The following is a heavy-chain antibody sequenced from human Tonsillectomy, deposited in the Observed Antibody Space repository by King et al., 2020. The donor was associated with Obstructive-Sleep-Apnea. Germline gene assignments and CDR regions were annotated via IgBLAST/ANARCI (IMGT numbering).Heavy chain of an antibody. CDR3: ATAWGATDRATGDYYYSGMDV. Sequence: QLVQSGAEVKKPGASVKVYCQVSGYTLTELYMHWGRQAPGKGLEWMGDFDPEDGEALDAQKFQGRVTMTEDTSTETAYMELSSLRSEDTAAYYCATAWGATDRATGDYYYSGMDVWGQGTTVTVSS. CDR2: FDPEDGEA. D-gene: IGHD1-26*01. V-gene: IGHV1-24*01. CDR1: GYTLTELY. J-gene: IGHJ6*02.